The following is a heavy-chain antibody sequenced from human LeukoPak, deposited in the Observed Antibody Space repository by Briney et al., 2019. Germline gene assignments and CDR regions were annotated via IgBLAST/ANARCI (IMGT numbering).Heavy chain of an antibody. CDR3: TTDQRDYYDSSGYNRE. Sequence: GGSLRLSCAASGFTFSNAWMRWVRQAPGKGLEWVGRIKSKTDGGTTDYAAPVKGRFTISRDDSKNTLYLQMNSLKTEDTAVYYCTTDQRDYYDSSGYNREWGQGTLVTVSS. D-gene: IGHD3-22*01. V-gene: IGHV3-15*01. CDR2: IKSKTDGGTT. CDR1: GFTFSNAW. J-gene: IGHJ4*02.